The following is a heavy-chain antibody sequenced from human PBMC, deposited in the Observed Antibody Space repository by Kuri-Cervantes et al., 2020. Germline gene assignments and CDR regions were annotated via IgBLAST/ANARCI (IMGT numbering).Heavy chain of an antibody. CDR1: GYSFTSYW. V-gene: IGHV5-51*01. J-gene: IGHJ5*02. D-gene: IGHD1/OR15-1a*01. CDR3: ARNNHGLGSVPNWFDP. CDR2: IYPGDSEI. Sequence: GESLKISCKGSGYSFTSYWIAWVRQMPGKGLEWMGIIYPGDSEIRYSPSFQGQVTISADKSISTAYLQWSSLKASDTAIYYCARNNHGLGSVPNWFDPWGQGTLVTVSS.